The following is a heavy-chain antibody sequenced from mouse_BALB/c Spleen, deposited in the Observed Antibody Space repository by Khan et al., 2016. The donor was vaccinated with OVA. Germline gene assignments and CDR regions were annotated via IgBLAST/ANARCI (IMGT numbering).Heavy chain of an antibody. V-gene: IGHV1S136*01. CDR3: ARGNWQSYYFDY. D-gene: IGHD4-1*01. CDR1: GYRFTSYI. CDR2: INPYNGAT. J-gene: IGHJ2*01. Sequence: VQLQQSGPELVKPGTSVKMSCKASGYRFTSYIIHWVKQKPGQGLEWIGYINPYNGATKYNEKFKGKATLPSDKSSNTAYMELSSLTSEDSAVDYCARGNWQSYYFDYWGQGTTLTVSS.